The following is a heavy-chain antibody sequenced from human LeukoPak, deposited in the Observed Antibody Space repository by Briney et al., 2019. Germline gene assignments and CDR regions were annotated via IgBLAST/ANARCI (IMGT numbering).Heavy chain of an antibody. Sequence: SETLSLTCTVSGGSVNSYYWSWIRQPAGKGLEWIGHIYASGSNDYNPSLKSRVTMSLDMAKNQFSLRLTSVTAADTAVYFCARMVPAGTHHYWGQGLLVTVSS. J-gene: IGHJ4*02. D-gene: IGHD2-2*01. CDR1: GGSVNSYY. V-gene: IGHV4-4*07. CDR2: IYASGSN. CDR3: ARMVPAGTHHY.